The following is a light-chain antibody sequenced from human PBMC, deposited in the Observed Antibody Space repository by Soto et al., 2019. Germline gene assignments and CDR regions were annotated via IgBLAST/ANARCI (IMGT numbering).Light chain of an antibody. J-gene: IGKJ5*01. CDR3: RKYNSAPIT. CDR1: QGISNY. CDR2: AAS. Sequence: DIQMTQSPSSLSASVGDRVTITCRASQGISNYLAWYQQKPGKDPKLLIYAASTLQSGVPSRFSGSGSGTDFTLTISSLQPEDVATDYFRKYNSAPITFGQGTRLEIK. V-gene: IGKV1-27*01.